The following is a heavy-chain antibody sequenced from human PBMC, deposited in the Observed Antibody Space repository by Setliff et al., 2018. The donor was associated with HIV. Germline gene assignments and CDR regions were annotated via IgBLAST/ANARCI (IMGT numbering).Heavy chain of an antibody. CDR2: VYYSGST. Sequence: SETLSLTCTVSGYSISSSYYWGWIRQPPGKGLEWIGTVYYSGSTYYNPSLKSRVTISVDTSENQFSLKLSSVTAADTAVYYCARDGYSSSWYVISGSFDYWGQGILVTVSS. D-gene: IGHD6-13*01. V-gene: IGHV4-38-2*02. J-gene: IGHJ4*02. CDR1: GYSISSSYY. CDR3: ARDGYSSSWYVISGSFDY.